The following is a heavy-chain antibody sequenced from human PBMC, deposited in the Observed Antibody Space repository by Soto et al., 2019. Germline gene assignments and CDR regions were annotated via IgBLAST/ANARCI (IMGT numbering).Heavy chain of an antibody. Sequence: SVNVSCKSSGGTFSSSSISWLRQAPGQGLEWMGWVIPIFGTANYAQKFQGRVTITADESTSTAYMELSSLRSEDTAVYYCARDATLYESSAYYYLYWGQGTLVTVSS. CDR1: GGTFSSSS. D-gene: IGHD3-22*01. J-gene: IGHJ4*02. CDR2: VIPIFGTA. CDR3: ARDATLYESSAYYYLY. V-gene: IGHV1-69*13.